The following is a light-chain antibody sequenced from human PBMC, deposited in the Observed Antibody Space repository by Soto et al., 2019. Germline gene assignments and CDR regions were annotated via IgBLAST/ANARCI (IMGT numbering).Light chain of an antibody. J-gene: IGLJ2*01. CDR1: SSDVGGYNL. V-gene: IGLV2-23*01. CDR2: EGS. CDR3: SSYGGSTTSDVV. Sequence: QSALTQPASVSGSPGQSITISCTGTSSDVGGYNLVSWYQQNPGKAPKLMIYEGSKRPSGVSNRFSGSKSGNTASLTISGLQAEDEADYYCSSYGGSTTSDVVFGGGTKLTVL.